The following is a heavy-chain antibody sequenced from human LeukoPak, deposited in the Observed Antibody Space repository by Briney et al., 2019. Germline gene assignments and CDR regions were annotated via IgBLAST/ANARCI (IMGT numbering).Heavy chain of an antibody. J-gene: IGHJ3*02. D-gene: IGHD3-22*01. Sequence: GGSLRLSCAASGFTFSSYGMHWVRQAPGKGLEWVAVISYDGSNKYYADSVKGRFTISRDNAKNSLYVQMNSLRVEDTAVYYCARDQAYATSGYRPWAFDIWGQGTMVTVSS. V-gene: IGHV3-30*03. CDR1: GFTFSSYG. CDR2: ISYDGSNK. CDR3: ARDQAYATSGYRPWAFDI.